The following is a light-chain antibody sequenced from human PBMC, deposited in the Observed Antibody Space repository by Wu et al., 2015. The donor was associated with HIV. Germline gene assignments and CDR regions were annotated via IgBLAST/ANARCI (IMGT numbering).Light chain of an antibody. J-gene: IGKJ4*01. CDR1: QSVNSK. Sequence: EIVMTQSPATLSVSPGERATLSCRASQSVNSKLAWYQQKPGQAPRLLIYGASIRATGVPARFTGSGSGTEFALTISSLDSEDFAAYYCYQYIFWPTFGGGTKVEIK. CDR2: GAS. CDR3: YQYIFWPT. V-gene: IGKV3-15*01.